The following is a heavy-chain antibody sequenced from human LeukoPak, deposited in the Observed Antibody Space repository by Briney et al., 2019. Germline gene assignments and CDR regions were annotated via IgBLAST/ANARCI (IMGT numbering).Heavy chain of an antibody. CDR2: INAGNGNT. CDR3: ARATMVRGVTVPGFDY. J-gene: IGHJ4*02. D-gene: IGHD3-10*01. Sequence: ASVKVSCKASGYTFTSYAMHWVRQAPGQRLEWMGWINAGNGNTKYSQKFQGRVTITRDTSASTAYMELSSLRSEDTAVYYCARATMVRGVTVPGFDYWGQGTLVTVSS. V-gene: IGHV1-3*01. CDR1: GYTFTSYA.